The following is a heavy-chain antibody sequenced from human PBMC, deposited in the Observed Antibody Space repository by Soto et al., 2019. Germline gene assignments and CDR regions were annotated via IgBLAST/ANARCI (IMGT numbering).Heavy chain of an antibody. CDR1: GYSFTSCW. Sequence: GESLKISCKGSGYSFTSCWISWVRQMPGKGLEWMGRIDPSDSYTNYSPSFQGHVTISADKSISTAYLQWSSLKASDTAMYYCASSPRGYCSSTSCRELGNYYGMDVWGQGTTGTVSS. D-gene: IGHD2-2*01. CDR3: ASSPRGYCSSTSCRELGNYYGMDV. J-gene: IGHJ6*02. V-gene: IGHV5-10-1*01. CDR2: IDPSDSYT.